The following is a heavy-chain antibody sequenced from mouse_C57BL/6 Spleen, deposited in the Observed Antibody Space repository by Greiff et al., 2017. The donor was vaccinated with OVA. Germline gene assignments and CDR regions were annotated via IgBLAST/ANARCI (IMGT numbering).Heavy chain of an antibody. CDR3: ARGAYYSNLYYAMDY. D-gene: IGHD2-5*01. V-gene: IGHV5-17*01. CDR2: ISSGSSTI. Sequence: EVQVVESGGGLVKPGGSLKLSCAASGFTFSDYGMHWVRQAPEKGLEWVAYISSGSSTIYYADTVKGRFTISRDNAKNTLFLQMTSLRSEDTAMYYCARGAYYSNLYYAMDYWGQGTSVTVSS. J-gene: IGHJ4*01. CDR1: GFTFSDYG.